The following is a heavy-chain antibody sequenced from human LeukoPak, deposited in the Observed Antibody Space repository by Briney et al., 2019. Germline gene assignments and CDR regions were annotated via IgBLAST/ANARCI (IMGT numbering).Heavy chain of an antibody. Sequence: SVKVSCKASGGTFSGYAISWVRLAPGQGLEWMGGIIPIFGTANYAQKFQGRVTITADKSTSTAYMELSSLRSEDTAVYYCASSWVQLWPPGYWGQGTLVTVSS. CDR2: IIPIFGTA. V-gene: IGHV1-69*06. J-gene: IGHJ4*02. CDR3: ASSWVQLWPPGY. CDR1: GGTFSGYA. D-gene: IGHD5-18*01.